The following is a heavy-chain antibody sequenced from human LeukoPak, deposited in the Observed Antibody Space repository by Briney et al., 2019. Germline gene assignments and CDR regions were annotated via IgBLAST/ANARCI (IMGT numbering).Heavy chain of an antibody. CDR3: ARELYSGSYRDAFDI. CDR2: MNPNSGNT. D-gene: IGHD1-26*01. Sequence: GASVKVSCKASGYTFTSYDINCVRQATGQGLEWMGGMNPNSGNTGYAQKFQGIVTMTRDTSTSTVYMELSSLRSEDTAVYYCARELYSGSYRDAFDIWGQGKMVTVSS. V-gene: IGHV1-8*01. CDR1: GYTFTSYD. J-gene: IGHJ3*02.